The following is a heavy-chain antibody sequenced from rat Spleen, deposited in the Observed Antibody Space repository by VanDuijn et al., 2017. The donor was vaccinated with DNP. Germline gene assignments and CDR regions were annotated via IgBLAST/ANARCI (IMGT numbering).Heavy chain of an antibody. J-gene: IGHJ1*01. Sequence: VQLKESGPGLVQPSQTLSLTCTVSGFSLTDFSVHWVRQPPGKGLEWMGVMWSGGSTYYRDSLKGRFSLSRDNAKSTLYLQVNSLRSEDTATYYCTRKYTTDYYWYFDFWGPGTMVTVSS. V-gene: IGHV2S63*01. CDR1: GFSLTDFS. CDR2: MWSGGST. D-gene: IGHD1-6*01. CDR3: TRKYTTDYYWYFDF.